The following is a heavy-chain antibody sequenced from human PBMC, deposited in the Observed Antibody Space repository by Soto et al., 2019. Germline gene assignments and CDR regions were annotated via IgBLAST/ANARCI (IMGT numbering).Heavy chain of an antibody. V-gene: IGHV1-69*13. Sequence: SVKVSCKASGGTFSSYAIIWVRQAPGQGLEWMGGIIPIFGTANYAQKFQGRVTITADESTSTAYMELSSLRSEDTAVYYCARVGITGTTYYYGMDVWGQGTTVTVSS. D-gene: IGHD1-7*01. CDR3: ARVGITGTTYYYGMDV. CDR1: GGTFSSYA. CDR2: IIPIFGTA. J-gene: IGHJ6*02.